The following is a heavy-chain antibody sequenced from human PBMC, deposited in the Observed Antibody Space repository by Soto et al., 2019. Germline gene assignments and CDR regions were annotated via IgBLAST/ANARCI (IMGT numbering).Heavy chain of an antibody. D-gene: IGHD6-19*01. V-gene: IGHV3-43*01. Sequence: GGSLRLSCAASGFTFDDYTMHWVRQAPGKGLEWVSLISWDGGSTYYADSVTGRFTISRDNSKNSLYLQMNSLRTEDTALYYCAKDHYAVAGTGGMDVWGQGTTVTVSS. CDR3: AKDHYAVAGTGGMDV. CDR1: GFTFDDYT. CDR2: ISWDGGST. J-gene: IGHJ6*02.